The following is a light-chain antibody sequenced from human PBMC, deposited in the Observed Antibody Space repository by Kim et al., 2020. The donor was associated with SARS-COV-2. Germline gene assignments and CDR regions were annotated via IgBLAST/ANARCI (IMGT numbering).Light chain of an antibody. Sequence: EIVMTQSPATLSVSPGERATLSCRASQSVRSNLAWYQQKPGQAPRLLIYGASTRATGIPARFSGSGSGTEFTLTISSLQSEDFAVYYCQQYNNWPRGTFGQGTKVDIK. J-gene: IGKJ1*01. CDR2: GAS. V-gene: IGKV3-15*01. CDR1: QSVRSN. CDR3: QQYNNWPRGT.